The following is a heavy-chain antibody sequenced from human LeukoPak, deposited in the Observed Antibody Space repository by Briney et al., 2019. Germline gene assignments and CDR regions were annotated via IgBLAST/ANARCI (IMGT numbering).Heavy chain of an antibody. CDR2: INPNSRDT. Sequence: ASVKVSCKASGYTFTDYYMYWVRQAPGQGLEWMGRINPNSRDTFYAQKFQGRVTMTRDTSISTAYMELSRLRSDDTAVYYCARVMKATVRTSNFDYWGQGTLVTVSS. V-gene: IGHV1-2*06. CDR3: ARVMKATVRTSNFDY. CDR1: GYTFTDYY. D-gene: IGHD4-17*01. J-gene: IGHJ4*02.